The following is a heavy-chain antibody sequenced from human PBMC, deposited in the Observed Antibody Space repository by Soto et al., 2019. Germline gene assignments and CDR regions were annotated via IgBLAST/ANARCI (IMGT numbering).Heavy chain of an antibody. CDR1: RYTFTSYT. D-gene: IGHD5-12*01. CDR2: INAGNGNT. V-gene: IGHV1-3*01. J-gene: IGHJ3*02. Sequence: ASVKVSCKASRYTFTSYTMHWVRQAPGQRLEGMGWINAGNGNTIYSQRFQGRVTITRDTSASTAYMELSSQRSEDTAVYYCARVEYSGYHYGDFDIWGEGTMVSVS. CDR3: ARVEYSGYHYGDFDI.